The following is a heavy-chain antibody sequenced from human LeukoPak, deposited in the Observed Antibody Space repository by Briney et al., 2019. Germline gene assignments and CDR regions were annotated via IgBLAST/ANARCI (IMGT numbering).Heavy chain of an antibody. Sequence: ASVKVSCKASGYTFTRYYMHWVRQAPGQGLEWMGWINPNSGGTNYAQKFQGRVTMTRTTSINTAYMELSSLRSDDTAVYYCARESGLYGSGSRYWGQGTLVTVSS. CDR2: INPNSGGT. V-gene: IGHV1-2*02. CDR1: GYTFTRYY. D-gene: IGHD3-10*01. J-gene: IGHJ4*02. CDR3: ARESGLYGSGSRY.